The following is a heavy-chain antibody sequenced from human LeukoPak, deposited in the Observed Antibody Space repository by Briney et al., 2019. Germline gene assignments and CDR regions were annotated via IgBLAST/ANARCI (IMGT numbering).Heavy chain of an antibody. D-gene: IGHD2-21*02. Sequence: PSETLSLTCTVSGGSISSNYWSWIRQPPGKGLEWIGYIYSSGSTNFNPSLKSRVTISADTSKNQFSLKLSSVTAADTAVYYCARVKAYCGGYCYLYYFDHWGQGTLVTVSP. V-gene: IGHV4-59*01. CDR3: ARVKAYCGGYCYLYYFDH. CDR1: GGSISSNY. CDR2: IYSSGST. J-gene: IGHJ4*02.